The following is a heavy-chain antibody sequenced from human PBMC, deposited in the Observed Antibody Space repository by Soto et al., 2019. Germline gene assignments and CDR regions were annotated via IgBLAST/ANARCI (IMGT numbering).Heavy chain of an antibody. V-gene: IGHV4-39*01. CDR1: GGSISSSSYY. J-gene: IGHJ4*02. D-gene: IGHD5-18*01. CDR2: IYYSGST. Sequence: SETLSLTCTVSGGSISSSSYYWGWIRQPPGKGLEWIGSIYYSGSTYYNPSLKSRVTISVDTSKNQFSLKLSSVTAADTAVYYGARQEELWPAFYWGQGTLVTVSS. CDR3: ARQEELWPAFY.